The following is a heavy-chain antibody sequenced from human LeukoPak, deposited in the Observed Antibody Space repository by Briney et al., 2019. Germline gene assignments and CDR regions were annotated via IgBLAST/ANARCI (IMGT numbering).Heavy chain of an antibody. CDR1: GFTFSSYS. Sequence: PGGSLRLSCAASGFTFSSYSMNWVRQAPGKGLEWVSSISSSSYIYYADSVKGRFTISRDNAKNSLDLQMNSLRAEDTSVYYCARRYCSGGSCYVQDAFDIWGQGTMVTVSS. J-gene: IGHJ3*02. V-gene: IGHV3-21*01. CDR2: ISSSSYI. CDR3: ARRYCSGGSCYVQDAFDI. D-gene: IGHD2-15*01.